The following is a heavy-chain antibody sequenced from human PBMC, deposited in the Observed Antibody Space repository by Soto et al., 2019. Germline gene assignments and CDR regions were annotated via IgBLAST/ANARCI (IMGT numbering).Heavy chain of an antibody. CDR1: TDSFSYYY. CDR2: IYYSGST. Sequence: QVQLQESGPGLVKPSETLSLTCTVSTDSFSYYYWSWIRQPPGKGLEWIGYIYYSGSTNYNPSLKSRVAISVDTSKNQFSLKLSSVTAADAAVYYCARVDYGDLGINYWGQGTLVSVSS. D-gene: IGHD4-17*01. J-gene: IGHJ4*02. V-gene: IGHV4-59*01. CDR3: ARVDYGDLGINY.